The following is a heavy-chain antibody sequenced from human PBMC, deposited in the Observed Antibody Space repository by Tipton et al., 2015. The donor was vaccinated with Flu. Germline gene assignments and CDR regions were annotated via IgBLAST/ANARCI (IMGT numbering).Heavy chain of an antibody. CDR2: IYYSGST. V-gene: IGHV4-59*12. CDR1: GGSISSYY. D-gene: IGHD2-21*01. CDR3: ARVTIVVVAAPGIYFDY. Sequence: TLSLTCTVSGGSISSYYWSWIRQPPGKGLEWIGYIYYSGSTNYNPSLKSRVTISVDTSKNQFSLKLSSVTAAATAVYYCARVTIVVVAAPGIYFDYWGQGTLVTVSS. J-gene: IGHJ4*02.